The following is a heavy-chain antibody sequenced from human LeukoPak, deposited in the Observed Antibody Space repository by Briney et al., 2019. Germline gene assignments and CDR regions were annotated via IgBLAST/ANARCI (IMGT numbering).Heavy chain of an antibody. J-gene: IGHJ4*02. D-gene: IGHD3/OR15-3a*01. CDR1: GYTFTSYD. CDR2: ISAYNGNT. Sequence: ASVKVSCKASGYTFTSYDINWVRQATGQGLEWMGWISAYNGNTNYARKLQGRVTMTTDTSTSTAYMELRSLRSDDTAVYYCARPGGTDEFDYWGQGTLVTVSS. CDR3: ARPGGTDEFDY. V-gene: IGHV1-18*01.